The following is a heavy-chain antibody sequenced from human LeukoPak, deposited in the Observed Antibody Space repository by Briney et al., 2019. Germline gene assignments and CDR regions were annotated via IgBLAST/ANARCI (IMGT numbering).Heavy chain of an antibody. CDR1: GYTFTGYH. CDR3: ARSAGRYDAFDI. CDR2: INPNSGAT. V-gene: IGHV1-2*02. Sequence: ASVKVSCKASGYTFTGYHMHWVRQAPGQGLEWMAWINPNSGATDYAQKFQGRVTMTRDTSTSTAYMELSRLRSDDTAVYYCARSAGRYDAFDIWGQGTMVTVSS. J-gene: IGHJ3*02.